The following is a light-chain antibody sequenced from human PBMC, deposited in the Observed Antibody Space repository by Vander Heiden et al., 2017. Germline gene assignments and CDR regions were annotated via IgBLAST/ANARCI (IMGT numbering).Light chain of an antibody. CDR3: CSYAGSFRV. CDR1: SSDVGGYNY. Sequence: QSALTQPRSVSGSPVPSVTISCTGTSSDVGGYNYVSWYQQHPGKAPKLMIYDVNKRPSGVPDRFSGSKSDNTASLTISGLQAEDEADYYCCSYAGSFRVFGTGTKVTVL. J-gene: IGLJ1*01. V-gene: IGLV2-11*01. CDR2: DVN.